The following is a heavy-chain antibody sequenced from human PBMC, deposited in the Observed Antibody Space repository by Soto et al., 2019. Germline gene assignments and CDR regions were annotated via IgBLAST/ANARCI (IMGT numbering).Heavy chain of an antibody. CDR3: ARDNDYGDQNAFDY. CDR2: IIPILGIA. J-gene: IGHJ4*02. Sequence: QVQLVQSGAEVKKPGSSVKVSCKASGGTFSSYTISWVRQAPGQGLEWMGRIIPILGIANYAQKFQGRVTITADKSTXXXYMXXXXXXXXXXXXXXXARDNDYGDQNAFDYWGQGTLVTVSS. D-gene: IGHD4-17*01. V-gene: IGHV1-69*02. CDR1: GGTFSSYT.